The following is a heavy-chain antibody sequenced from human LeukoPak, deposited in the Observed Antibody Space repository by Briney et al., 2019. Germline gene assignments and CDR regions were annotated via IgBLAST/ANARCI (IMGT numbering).Heavy chain of an antibody. D-gene: IGHD2-2*03. Sequence: GGSLRLSCAASGFTFSKFGMHWVRQAPGKGLEWVAAIWYDATNKYYADSVKGRFTISRDNSKNTLYVQVNSLRAEDTAVYYCARDGYCSGSTCQLDYWGQGTLVTVSS. CDR2: IWYDATNK. CDR1: GFTFSKFG. V-gene: IGHV3-33*01. J-gene: IGHJ4*02. CDR3: ARDGYCSGSTCQLDY.